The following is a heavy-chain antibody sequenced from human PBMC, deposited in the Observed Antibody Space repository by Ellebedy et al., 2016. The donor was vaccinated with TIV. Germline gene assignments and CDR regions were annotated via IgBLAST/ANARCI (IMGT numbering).Heavy chain of an antibody. CDR1: GYSFTSYW. CDR3: ARHFHNIPGTNSYYYYGMDG. Sequence: GESLKISXKGSGYSFTSYWIGWVRQMPGKGLEWMGIIYPGDSDTRYSPSFQGQVTISADKSISTAYLQWSSLKASDTAMYYCARHFHNIPGTNSYYYYGMDGWGQGTTVTVSS. J-gene: IGHJ6*02. V-gene: IGHV5-51*01. CDR2: IYPGDSDT. D-gene: IGHD1-7*01.